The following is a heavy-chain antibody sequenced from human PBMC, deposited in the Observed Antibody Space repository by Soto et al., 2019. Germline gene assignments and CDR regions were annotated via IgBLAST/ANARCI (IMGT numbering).Heavy chain of an antibody. V-gene: IGHV4-59*08. Sequence: QVQLQESGPGLVKPSETLSLTCTISGGPMNNYYCSWFRQPRGQGLEWIGYMGYNGFTRYNPSLRSRVAISLDTAKNQFSLNLSSVTAADTDLYYCARQGFGELHGLVDVWGQGITVTVSS. CDR2: MGYNGFT. J-gene: IGHJ6*02. CDR1: GGPMNNYY. D-gene: IGHD3-10*01. CDR3: ARQGFGELHGLVDV.